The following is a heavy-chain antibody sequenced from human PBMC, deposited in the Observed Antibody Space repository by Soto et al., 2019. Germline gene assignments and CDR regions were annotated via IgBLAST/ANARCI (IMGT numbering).Heavy chain of an antibody. D-gene: IGHD3-10*01. Sequence: LRLSCTVSGVTFSNYAMNWVRQAPGKGLEWVSSLSGSGGTTYYADSVKGRFIISRDNSKNTLYLLMNSLRAEDTALYYCAKQRADYGSGADTFYFDSWGQGALVTVSS. V-gene: IGHV3-23*01. J-gene: IGHJ4*02. CDR3: AKQRADYGSGADTFYFDS. CDR2: LSGSGGTT. CDR1: GVTFSNYA.